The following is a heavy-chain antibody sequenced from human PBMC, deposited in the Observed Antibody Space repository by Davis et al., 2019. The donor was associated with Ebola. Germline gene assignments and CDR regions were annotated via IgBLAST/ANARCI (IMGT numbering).Heavy chain of an antibody. CDR1: GGTFSSYA. Sequence: SVKVSCKASGGTFSSYAISWVRQAPGQGLEWMGGIIPIFGTANYAQKFQGRVTITADESTSTAYMELSSLRSEDTAVYYCVAAAEDYYYGMDVWGQGTTVTVSS. CDR3: VAAAEDYYYGMDV. V-gene: IGHV1-69*13. D-gene: IGHD6-13*01. J-gene: IGHJ6*02. CDR2: IIPIFGTA.